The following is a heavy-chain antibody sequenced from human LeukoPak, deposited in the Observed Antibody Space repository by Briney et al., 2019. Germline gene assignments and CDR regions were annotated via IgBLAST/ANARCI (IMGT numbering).Heavy chain of an antibody. Sequence: ASVKVSCKASGYTFIGSYMHWVRQAPGQGLEWLGWIDPNSGGTIYAQKFQGRVTMTRDTSISTAYMDLRSLRSDDTAIYYCARRSSTHAFDIWGQGTMLTVSP. CDR3: ARRSSTHAFDI. J-gene: IGHJ3*02. CDR2: IDPNSGGT. D-gene: IGHD3-10*01. V-gene: IGHV1-2*02. CDR1: GYTFIGSY.